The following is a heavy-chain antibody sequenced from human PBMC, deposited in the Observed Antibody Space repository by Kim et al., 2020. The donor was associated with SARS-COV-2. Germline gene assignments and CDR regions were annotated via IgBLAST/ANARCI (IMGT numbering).Heavy chain of an antibody. CDR1: GFIFKNYA. J-gene: IGHJ4*02. Sequence: GGSLRLSCAASGFIFKNYAMHWVRQAPGKGLEWVAVIWYDASNEYYADSVKGRFTISRDNFKKILYLQMNSLRAEDMAVYYCARMSWTGEFDYWGQGTLVIVSS. CDR3: ARMSWTGEFDY. D-gene: IGHD3-16*01. V-gene: IGHV3-33*01. CDR2: IWYDASNE.